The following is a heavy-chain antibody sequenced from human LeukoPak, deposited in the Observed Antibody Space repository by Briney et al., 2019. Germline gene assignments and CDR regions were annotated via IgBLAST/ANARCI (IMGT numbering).Heavy chain of an antibody. CDR3: ARERGGLYDILTGYFGY. CDR1: GYTFTGHL. D-gene: IGHD3-9*01. V-gene: IGHV1-2*02. CDR2: INPNSGGT. Sequence: RASVRVSCKASGYTFTGHLLHWVRQAPGQRLEWMGWINPNSGGTTYAPKFRGRVTMTRDTSISTVYLELTNLRSDDTAVYYCARERGGLYDILTGYFGYWGQGTLATVSS. J-gene: IGHJ4*02.